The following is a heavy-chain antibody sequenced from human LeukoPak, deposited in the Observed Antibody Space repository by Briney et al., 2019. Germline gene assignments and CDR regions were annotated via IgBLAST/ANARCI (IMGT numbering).Heavy chain of an antibody. CDR2: INHSGST. Sequence: SETLSLTCAVYGGSFSGYYWSWIRQPPGKGLERIGEINHSGSTNYNPSLKSRVTISVDTSKNQFSLKLSSVTAADTAVYYCASSRIVPAAIGYWGQGTLVTVSS. J-gene: IGHJ4*02. CDR3: ASSRIVPAAIGY. CDR1: GGSFSGYY. V-gene: IGHV4-34*01. D-gene: IGHD2-2*01.